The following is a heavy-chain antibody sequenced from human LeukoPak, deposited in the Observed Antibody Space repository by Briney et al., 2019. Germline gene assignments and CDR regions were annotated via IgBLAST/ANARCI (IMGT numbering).Heavy chain of an antibody. V-gene: IGHV4-59*08. J-gene: IGHJ4*02. CDR3: ATHLLYGSGSYYSY. CDR1: GGSIRGHY. Sequence: SETLSLTCTVSGGSIRGHYWSWIRQPPGKGLEWIGYIYYSGSTNYNPSLKSRVTISLDTSKNQFSLKLSSVTAADTAVYYCATHLLYGSGSYYSYWGQGTLVTVSS. CDR2: IYYSGST. D-gene: IGHD3-10*01.